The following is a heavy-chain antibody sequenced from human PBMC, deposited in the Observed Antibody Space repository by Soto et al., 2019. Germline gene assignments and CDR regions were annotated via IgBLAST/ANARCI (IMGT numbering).Heavy chain of an antibody. V-gene: IGHV1-46*01. CDR2: INPSGGST. J-gene: IGHJ4*02. Sequence: ASVKVSCKASGYTFTSYYMHWVRQAPGQGLEWMGIINPSGGSTSYAQKFQGRVTMTRDTSTSTVYMELSSLRSEDTAVYYCSRKYYDSSGYYYFDYWGQGPLVTVSS. CDR1: GYTFTSYY. CDR3: SRKYYDSSGYYYFDY. D-gene: IGHD3-22*01.